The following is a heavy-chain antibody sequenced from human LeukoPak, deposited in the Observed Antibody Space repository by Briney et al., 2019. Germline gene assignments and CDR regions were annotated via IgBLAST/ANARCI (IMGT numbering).Heavy chain of an antibody. CDR1: GYTFTDYY. J-gene: IGHJ4*02. V-gene: IGHV1-2*02. CDR3: AGLPRYNWNEPLDY. CDR2: INPNSGGT. D-gene: IGHD1-20*01. Sequence: ASVKVSCKASGYTFTDYYMHWVRQAPGQGLEWMGWINPNSGGTKYAQKFQGRVTMTRDTHINTAYMELTRLTCDDTAVYYCAGLPRYNWNEPLDYWGQGTLVTVSS.